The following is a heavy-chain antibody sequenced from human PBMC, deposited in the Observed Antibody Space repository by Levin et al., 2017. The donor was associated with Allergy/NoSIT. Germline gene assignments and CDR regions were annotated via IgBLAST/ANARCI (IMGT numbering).Heavy chain of an antibody. CDR2: IYYSGST. CDR1: GGSVSSGSYY. V-gene: IGHV4-61*01. J-gene: IGHJ3*02. Sequence: SQTLSLTCTVSGGSVSSGSYYWSWIRQPPGKGLEWIGYIYYSGSTNYNPSLKSRVTISVDTSKNQFSLKLSSVTAADTAVYYCARGGSRQDAFDIWGQGTMVTVSS. D-gene: IGHD1-26*01. CDR3: ARGGSRQDAFDI.